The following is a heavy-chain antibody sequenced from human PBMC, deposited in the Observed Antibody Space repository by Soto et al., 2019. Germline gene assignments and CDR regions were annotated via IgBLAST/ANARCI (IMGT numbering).Heavy chain of an antibody. Sequence: QVQLQQWGAGLLKPSETLSLTCAVYGGSFSGYYWSWIRQPPGKGLEWIGEINHSGSTNYNPSLKSRVTISVDTSKNQFSLKLSSVTAADTAVYYCARDSPVLRYFDWLIPGGDYWGQGTLVTVSS. V-gene: IGHV4-34*01. D-gene: IGHD3-9*01. CDR2: INHSGST. CDR1: GGSFSGYY. J-gene: IGHJ4*02. CDR3: ARDSPVLRYFDWLIPGGDY.